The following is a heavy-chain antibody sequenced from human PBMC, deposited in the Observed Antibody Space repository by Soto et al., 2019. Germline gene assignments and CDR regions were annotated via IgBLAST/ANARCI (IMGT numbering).Heavy chain of an antibody. CDR3: AKDPSVDVVTDY. CDR2: ISGSGGST. V-gene: IGHV3-23*01. Sequence: EVQLLESGGGLVQPGGSLRLSCAASGFTFSSYAMSWVRQAPGKGLEWVSAISGSGGSTYYADSVKGRFTISRDNSKNTLYLQMNSLSAEDTAVYYCAKDPSVDVVTDYWGQGTLVTVSS. CDR1: GFTFSSYA. J-gene: IGHJ4*02. D-gene: IGHD2-21*01.